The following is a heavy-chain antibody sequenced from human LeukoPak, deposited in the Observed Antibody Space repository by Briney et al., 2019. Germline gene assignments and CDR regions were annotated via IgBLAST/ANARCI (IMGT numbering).Heavy chain of an antibody. V-gene: IGHV4-59*01. CDR1: GDSMTNYY. D-gene: IGHD3-10*01. CDR3: AKTGSLMGRFFDY. Sequence: SETLSLTCTVSGDSMTNYYWNWIRQPPRKGLEWIGYIHHSGTTNYNPSLKSRLTISVDTSKNQFSLKLTSVSAAGTAMYFCAKTGSLMGRFFDYWGQGSQVSVSS. CDR2: IHHSGTT. J-gene: IGHJ4*02.